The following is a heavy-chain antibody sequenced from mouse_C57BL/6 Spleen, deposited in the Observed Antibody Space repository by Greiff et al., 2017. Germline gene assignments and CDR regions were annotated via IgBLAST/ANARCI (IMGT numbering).Heavy chain of an antibody. CDR3: TREGYYSNYVFAY. Sequence: EVKVEESGEGLVKPGGSLKLSCAASGFTFSSYAMSWVRQTPEKRLEWVAYISSGGDYINYADTVKGRFTISRDNARNTLYLQMSSLKSEDTAMYYCTREGYYSNYVFAYWGQGTLVTVSA. D-gene: IGHD2-5*01. CDR2: ISSGGDYI. CDR1: GFTFSSYA. V-gene: IGHV5-9-1*02. J-gene: IGHJ3*01.